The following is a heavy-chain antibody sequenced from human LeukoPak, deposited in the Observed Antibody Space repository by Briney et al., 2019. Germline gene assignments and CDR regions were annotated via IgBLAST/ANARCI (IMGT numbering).Heavy chain of an antibody. CDR2: IYYSGST. Sequence: SETLSLTCTVSGGSISSSSYYWGWIRQPPGKGLEWTGSIYYSGSTYYNPSLKSRVTISVDTSKNQFSLKLSSVTAADTAVYYCARHEYYYDSSGYPDYWGQGTLVTVS. CDR3: ARHEYYYDSSGYPDY. CDR1: GGSISSSSYY. V-gene: IGHV4-39*01. J-gene: IGHJ4*02. D-gene: IGHD3-22*01.